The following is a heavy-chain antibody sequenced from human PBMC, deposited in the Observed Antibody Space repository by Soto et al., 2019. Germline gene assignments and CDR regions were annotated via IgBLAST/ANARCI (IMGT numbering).Heavy chain of an antibody. CDR2: IDWDDEDDDT. CDR1: GFSLRSSGIY. V-gene: IGHV2-70*01. Sequence: SGPTLVNPTQTLTLTCTFSGFSLRSSGIYVSWIRQPPGKALEWLALIDWDDEDDDTYYNTSLKTRLTISKDTSQNQVVLTMANMDPVDTGTYYCARYYYDTSGYDYWGQGILVTVSS. CDR3: ARYYYDTSGYDY. D-gene: IGHD3-22*01. J-gene: IGHJ4*02.